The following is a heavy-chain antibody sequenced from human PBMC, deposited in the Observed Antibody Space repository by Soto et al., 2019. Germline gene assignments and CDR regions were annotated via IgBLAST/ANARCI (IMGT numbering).Heavy chain of an antibody. CDR2: IYYSGST. CDR1: GYSLSSSNW. J-gene: IGHJ5*02. D-gene: IGHD6-13*01. V-gene: IGHV4-28*01. CDR3: ARIEGSSSFFGWFDP. Sequence: PSETLSLTCAVSGYSLSSSNWWGWIRQPPGKGLEWIGYIYYSGSTYYNPSLKSRVTMSVDTSKNQFSLKLSSVTAVDTAVYYCARIEGSSSFFGWFDPWGQGTMVTVSS.